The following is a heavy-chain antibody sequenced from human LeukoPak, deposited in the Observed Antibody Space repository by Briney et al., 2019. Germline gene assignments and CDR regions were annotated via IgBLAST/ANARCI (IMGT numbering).Heavy chain of an antibody. CDR1: GFTFSSYS. CDR2: ISSSSMI. J-gene: IGHJ4*02. D-gene: IGHD4-17*01. Sequence: GGSLRLSCAACGFTFSSYSMNWVRQAPGKGLEWVSYISSSSMIYYADSVKGRFTISRDYAKKSLYLQMKSLRDEDTAIYYCARDYGDLPARVPYFDYWGQGTLVTVSS. CDR3: ARDYGDLPARVPYFDY. V-gene: IGHV3-48*02.